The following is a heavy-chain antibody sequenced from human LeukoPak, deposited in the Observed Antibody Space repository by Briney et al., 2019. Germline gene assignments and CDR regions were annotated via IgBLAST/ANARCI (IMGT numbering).Heavy chain of an antibody. CDR2: ISRSSSTI. Sequence: GGSLRLSCAASGFTFSSYSMNWVRQAPGKGLEWVSYISRSSSTIYFADSVKGRFTISRDDAKNPLFLQMNSLRAEDTAVYYCARGWGGNSYGLFDYWGQGTLVTVSS. CDR3: ARGWGGNSYGLFDY. J-gene: IGHJ4*02. V-gene: IGHV3-48*01. D-gene: IGHD5-18*01. CDR1: GFTFSSYS.